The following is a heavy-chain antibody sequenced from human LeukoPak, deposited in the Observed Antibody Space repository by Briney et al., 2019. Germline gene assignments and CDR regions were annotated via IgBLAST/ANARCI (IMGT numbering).Heavy chain of an antibody. V-gene: IGHV3-23*01. CDR1: GFTFSSYA. Sequence: PGGSLRLSCAASGFTFSSYAMSWVRQAPGKGLEWVSAISGSGGSTYYADSVKGRFTISRDNSKNTLYLQMNSLRAEDTAVYYCAIDAAGLDYYYYGMDVWGQGTTVTVSS. CDR2: ISGSGGST. CDR3: AIDAAGLDYYYYGMDV. D-gene: IGHD6-13*01. J-gene: IGHJ6*02.